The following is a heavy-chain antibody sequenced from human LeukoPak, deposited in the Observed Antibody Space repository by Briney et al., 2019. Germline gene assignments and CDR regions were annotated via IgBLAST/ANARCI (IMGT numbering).Heavy chain of an antibody. J-gene: IGHJ6*02. Sequence: PGRSLRLSCAASGFTFSSYGMHWVRQAPGKGLEWVAVIWYDGSNKYYADSVKGRFTISRDNSKNTLYLQMNSLRAEDTAVYYCATPGGMDHYYGMDVWGQGTTVTVSS. D-gene: IGHD2-15*01. V-gene: IGHV3-33*01. CDR3: ATPGGMDHYYGMDV. CDR1: GFTFSSYG. CDR2: IWYDGSNK.